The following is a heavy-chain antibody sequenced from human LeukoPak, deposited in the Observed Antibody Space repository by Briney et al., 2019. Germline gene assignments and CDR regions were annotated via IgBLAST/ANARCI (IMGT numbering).Heavy chain of an antibody. CDR3: ARDKDYAFDI. CDR1: GFTFKLYW. CDR2: INTDGSSP. V-gene: IGHV3-74*01. J-gene: IGHJ3*02. D-gene: IGHD3/OR15-3a*01. Sequence: GGSLRLSCAASGFTFKLYWMHWVRQAPGKGLVWVSRINTDGSSPTYAASVKGRFTISRDNAKNSLSLQMNSLRVEDTAVYYCARDKDYAFDIWGRGTMVTVSS.